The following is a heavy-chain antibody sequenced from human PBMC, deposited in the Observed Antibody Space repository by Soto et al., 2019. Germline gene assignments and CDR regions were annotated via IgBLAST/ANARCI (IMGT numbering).Heavy chain of an antibody. V-gene: IGHV3-33*01. CDR1: GFAFSGYA. CDR2: IWYDGSNK. CDR3: XXXXXXXXCDY. J-gene: IGHJ4*02. Sequence: QVQLVESGGGVVQPGRSLRLSCAASGFAFSGYAMHWVRQAPGRGLEWVAVIWYDGSNKYYADSVKGRFTISRDNSYXXXXXXXXXXXXXXXXXXXXXXXXXXXXCDYWGQGTLVAVSS.